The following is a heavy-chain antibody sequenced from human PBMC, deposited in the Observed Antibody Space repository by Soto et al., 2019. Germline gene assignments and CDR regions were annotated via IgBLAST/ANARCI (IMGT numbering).Heavy chain of an antibody. D-gene: IGHD1-26*01. CDR2: IKEDGSEK. V-gene: IGHV3-7*01. J-gene: IGHJ3*02. CDR3: ATLSFTTLHMRAFDI. Sequence: PGGSLRLSCAASGFTFDDYAMHWVRQGPGKGLEWVANIKEDGSEKNYVDSMKGRFTISRDNAKNSLYLQMNSLRAEDTAVYYCATLSFTTLHMRAFDIWGQGTMITVSS. CDR1: GFTFDDYA.